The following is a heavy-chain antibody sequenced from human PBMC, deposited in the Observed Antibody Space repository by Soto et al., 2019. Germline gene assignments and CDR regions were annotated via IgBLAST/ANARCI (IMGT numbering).Heavy chain of an antibody. V-gene: IGHV1-8*01. CDR1: GYTFTSYD. Sequence: ASVKVSCKASGYTFTSYDINWVRQATGQGLEWMGWMNPNNGKTGYAQKFQGRVTMTKNTSISTAYMELSSLRSEDTAVYYCATVTTWGVIFYWGQGTLVTVSS. CDR3: ATVTTWGVIFY. D-gene: IGHD3-16*02. CDR2: MNPNNGKT. J-gene: IGHJ4*02.